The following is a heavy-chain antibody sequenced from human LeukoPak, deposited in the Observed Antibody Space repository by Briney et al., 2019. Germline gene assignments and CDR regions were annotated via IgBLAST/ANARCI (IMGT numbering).Heavy chain of an antibody. D-gene: IGHD2-2*01. CDR3: ARGQYQLL. Sequence: GVSLRLSCAASGFIFSSYWMSWVRQAPGKGLEWVAKVNPDGNEKYYVDSVRGRFTISKDNPKNSVYLQMDSLKAEDTAVYYCARGQYQLLWGKGALIIVSS. CDR1: GFIFSSYW. V-gene: IGHV3-7*04. J-gene: IGHJ4*02. CDR2: VNPDGNEK.